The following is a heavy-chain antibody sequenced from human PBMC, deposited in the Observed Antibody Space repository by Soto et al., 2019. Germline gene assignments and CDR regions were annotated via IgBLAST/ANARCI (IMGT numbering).Heavy chain of an antibody. CDR1: GGSIRSGDYY. V-gene: IGHV4-30-4*01. CDR2: IHYSGST. D-gene: IGHD5-12*01. J-gene: IGHJ3*02. CDR3: ARVRHGGWLAFDM. Sequence: PSETLSLTCTVSGGSIRSGDYYWSWIRQPPGKGLEWIGYIHYSGSTDYNPSLKSRVTVSLDTSKNQVSLKLSSATAADTAVYYCARVRHGGWLAFDMWGQGTMVTVSS.